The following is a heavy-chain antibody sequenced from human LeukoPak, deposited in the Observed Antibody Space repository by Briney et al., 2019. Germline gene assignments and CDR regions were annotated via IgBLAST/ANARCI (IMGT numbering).Heavy chain of an antibody. CDR2: IKSKTDGGTT. CDR3: TTDKGYSSSWYVRGSHYMDV. V-gene: IGHV3-15*01. Sequence: GGTLRLSCAASGFTFSSYGMSWVRQAPGKGLEWVGRIKSKTDGGTTDYVAPVKGRFTISRDDSKNTLYLQMNSLKTEDTAVYYCTTDKGYSSSWYVRGSHYMDVWGKGTTVTVSS. CDR1: GFTFSSYG. J-gene: IGHJ6*03. D-gene: IGHD6-13*01.